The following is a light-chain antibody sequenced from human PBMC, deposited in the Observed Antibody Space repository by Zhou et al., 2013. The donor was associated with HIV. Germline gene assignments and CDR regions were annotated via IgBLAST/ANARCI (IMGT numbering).Light chain of an antibody. Sequence: DIQMTQSPSTLSASVGDRVTITCRASQDIRTWVAWYQQKPGKVPKLLIYKASSLESGVPSRFSGSGSGADFTLTINSLQPEDFATYFCQQSYSVPPTFGQGTKLEI. CDR1: QDIRTW. V-gene: IGKV1-5*03. CDR2: KAS. J-gene: IGKJ2*01. CDR3: QQSYSVPPT.